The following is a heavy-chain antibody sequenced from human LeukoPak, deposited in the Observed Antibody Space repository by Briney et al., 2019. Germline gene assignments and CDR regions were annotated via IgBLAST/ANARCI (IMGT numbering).Heavy chain of an antibody. Sequence: SETLSLTCTVSGGSISSYYWSWIRQPPGKGLEWIGYIYYSGSTYYNPSLKSRVTISVDRSKNQFSLKLSSVTAADTAVYYCASRAGYYFDYWGQGTLVTVSS. CDR2: IYYSGST. CDR1: GGSISSYY. V-gene: IGHV4-59*12. J-gene: IGHJ4*02. CDR3: ASRAGYYFDY. D-gene: IGHD6-25*01.